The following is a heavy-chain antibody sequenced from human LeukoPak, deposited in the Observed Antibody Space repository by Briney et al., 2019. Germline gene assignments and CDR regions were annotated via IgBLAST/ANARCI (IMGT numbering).Heavy chain of an antibody. Sequence: SETLSLTCTVSGGSISSYYWSWIRQPPGKGLEWIGYIYYSGSTNYNPSLKSRVTISVDTSKNQFSLKLSSVTAADTAVYYCARGKVYDSSGSSYLLFDYWGQGTLVTVSS. V-gene: IGHV4-59*01. J-gene: IGHJ4*02. D-gene: IGHD3-22*01. CDR2: IYYSGST. CDR1: GGSISSYY. CDR3: ARGKVYDSSGSSYLLFDY.